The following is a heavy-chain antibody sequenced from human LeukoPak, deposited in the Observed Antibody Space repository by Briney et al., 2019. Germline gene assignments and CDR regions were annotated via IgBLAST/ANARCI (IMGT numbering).Heavy chain of an antibody. CDR2: INWNGGST. CDR1: GFTFDDYG. J-gene: IGHJ3*02. CDR3: ARDLSRIVVVTFDAFDI. V-gene: IGHV3-20*04. D-gene: IGHD3-22*01. Sequence: PGGSLRLSCAASGFTFDDYGMSWVRQAPGKGLEWVSGINWNGGSTGYADFVKGRFTISRDNAKNSLYLQMNSLRAEDTALYYCARDLSRIVVVTFDAFDIWGQGTMVTVSS.